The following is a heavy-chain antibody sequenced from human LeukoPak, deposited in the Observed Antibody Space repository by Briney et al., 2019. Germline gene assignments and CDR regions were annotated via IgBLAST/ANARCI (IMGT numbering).Heavy chain of an antibody. Sequence: GGSLRLSCAASGFVFSSLDMGWVRQTPGKGLEWVSAITNSGDGTYYADSVKGRFTISRDNSKDTLFLQMNRLRAEDTAVYFCAKDARRSSGWWFFDHWGQGTLVTVSS. J-gene: IGHJ4*02. D-gene: IGHD6-19*01. CDR1: GFVFSSLD. CDR2: ITNSGDGT. CDR3: AKDARRSSGWWFFDH. V-gene: IGHV3-23*01.